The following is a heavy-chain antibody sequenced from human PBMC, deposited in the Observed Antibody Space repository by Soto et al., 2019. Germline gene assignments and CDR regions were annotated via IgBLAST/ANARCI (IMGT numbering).Heavy chain of an antibody. CDR1: GGPISSGDHF. V-gene: IGHV4-30-4*08. Sequence: PSETLSLTCTVSGGPISSGDHFWSWIRQPPGKGLESIVYISYGGTTYYNPSLKSRVTISVDTSKNQFSLKLSSVTAADTAVYYCARQWGTDAFDFWGQGTMVTVSS. CDR3: ARQWGTDAFDF. J-gene: IGHJ3*01. D-gene: IGHD2-8*01. CDR2: ISYGGTT.